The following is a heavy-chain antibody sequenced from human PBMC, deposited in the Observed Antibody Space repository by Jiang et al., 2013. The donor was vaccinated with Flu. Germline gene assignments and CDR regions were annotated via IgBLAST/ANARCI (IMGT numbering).Heavy chain of an antibody. J-gene: IGHJ4*02. V-gene: IGHV5-10-1*04. CDR2: IDPSDSYT. Sequence: GAEVKKPGESLRISCQGSGYSFTSYWISWVRQMPGKGLEWMGKIDPSDSYTDYSPSFQGQVTISADKSISTAYLQWSSLKASDTAMYYCARRPTGAAADPFDYWGQGTLVTVSS. CDR1: GYSFTSYW. D-gene: IGHD6-13*01. CDR3: ARRPTGAAADPFDY.